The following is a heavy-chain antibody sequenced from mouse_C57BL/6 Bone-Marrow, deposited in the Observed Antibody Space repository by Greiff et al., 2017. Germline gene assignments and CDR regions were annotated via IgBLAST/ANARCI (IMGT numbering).Heavy chain of an antibody. CDR1: GYAFTNYL. Sequence: VQLQQSGAELVRPGTSVKVSCKASGYAFTNYLIEWVKQRPGQGLEWIGVINPGSGGTNYNEKFKGKATLTADKSSSTAYMQHSSLTSDDSAVYFCARYVYYGDYWCQGTSVTVSS. D-gene: IGHD1-1*01. CDR3: ARYVYYGDY. J-gene: IGHJ4*01. V-gene: IGHV1-54*01. CDR2: INPGSGGT.